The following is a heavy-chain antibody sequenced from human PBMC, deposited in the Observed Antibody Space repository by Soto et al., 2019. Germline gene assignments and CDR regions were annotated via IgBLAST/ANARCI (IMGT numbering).Heavy chain of an antibody. CDR2: IYYSGST. CDR1: GGSISSSSYY. D-gene: IGHD3-3*02. Sequence: SETLSLTCTVSGGSISSSSYYWGWIRQPPGKGLEWIGSIYYSGSTYYNPSLKSRVTISVDTSKNQFSLKLSSVTAADTAVYYCASPKIAFYNWFDPWGQGTLVIVSS. V-gene: IGHV4-39*01. J-gene: IGHJ5*02. CDR3: ASPKIAFYNWFDP.